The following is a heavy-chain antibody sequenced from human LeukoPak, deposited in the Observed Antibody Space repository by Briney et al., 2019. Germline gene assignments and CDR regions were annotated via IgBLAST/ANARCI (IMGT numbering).Heavy chain of an antibody. J-gene: IGHJ6*02. CDR2: IYSDGDT. Sequence: GGSLRLSCAASGFTVSTNYMNWVRQTPGKGLECVSVIYSDGDTYYADSVKGRFTISRDNSKNTLYLQMNSLRAEDTAVYYCARGRSGEVIFRVDHGMDVWGQGTTVTVSS. CDR1: GFTVSTNY. CDR3: ARGRSGEVIFRVDHGMDV. D-gene: IGHD3-3*01. V-gene: IGHV3-53*01.